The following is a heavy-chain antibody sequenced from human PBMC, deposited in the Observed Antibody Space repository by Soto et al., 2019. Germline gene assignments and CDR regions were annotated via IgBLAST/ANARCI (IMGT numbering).Heavy chain of an antibody. Sequence: EVQLVESGGGLVQPGGSLRPSCAASGFTFNSYYMTWVRQAPGKGLEWVANIRQDGSDKYYVGSVKGRFTISRDNAKKSLYLQMNSLRAEDTAVYYCAGERGGPTTSAFDIWGQGTMVTVSS. CDR3: AGERGGPTTSAFDI. D-gene: IGHD1-26*01. CDR1: GFTFNSYY. J-gene: IGHJ3*02. CDR2: IRQDGSDK. V-gene: IGHV3-7*04.